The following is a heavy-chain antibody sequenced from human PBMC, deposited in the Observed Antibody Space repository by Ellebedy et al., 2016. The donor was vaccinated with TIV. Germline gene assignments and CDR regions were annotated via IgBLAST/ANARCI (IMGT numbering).Heavy chain of an antibody. CDR3: AAGTNFYYFDY. CDR1: GFTFISSA. Sequence: AASVKVSCKASGFTFISSAMQWVRQARGQRLEWIGWIVVGSGNTNYAQKFQERVTITRDMSTSTAYMELSSLRSEDTAVYYCAAGTNFYYFDYWGQGTLVTVSS. V-gene: IGHV1-58*02. D-gene: IGHD1-7*01. CDR2: IVVGSGNT. J-gene: IGHJ4*02.